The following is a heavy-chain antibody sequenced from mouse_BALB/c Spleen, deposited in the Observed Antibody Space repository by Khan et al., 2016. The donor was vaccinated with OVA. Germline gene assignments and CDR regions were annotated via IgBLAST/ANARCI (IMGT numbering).Heavy chain of an antibody. Sequence: DLVKPGASVKLSCKASGYTFTSYWINWITQRPGQGLEWIGRIAPGSGSIYYNEMFKDKATLTVDTSSSTAYIQLNSLSSEDSAVYFCARAIGGKVPLDYWGQGTTLTVSS. CDR1: GYTFTSYW. V-gene: IGHV1S41*01. D-gene: IGHD1-1*02. J-gene: IGHJ2*01. CDR3: ARAIGGKVPLDY. CDR2: IAPGSGSI.